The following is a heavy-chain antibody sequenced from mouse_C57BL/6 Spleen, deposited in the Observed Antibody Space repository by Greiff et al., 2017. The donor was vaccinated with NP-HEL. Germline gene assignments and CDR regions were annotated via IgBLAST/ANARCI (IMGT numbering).Heavy chain of an antibody. J-gene: IGHJ4*01. D-gene: IGHD2-1*01. CDR3: AGNYEVSVDY. Sequence: QVQLQQPGAELVRPGTSVKLSCKASGYTFTSYWMHWVKQRPGQGLEWIGVIDPSDSYTNYNQKFKGKATLTVDTSSSTAYMQLSSLTSEDSAVYYCAGNYEVSVDYWGQGTSVTVSS. CDR1: GYTFTSYW. V-gene: IGHV1-59*01. CDR2: IDPSDSYT.